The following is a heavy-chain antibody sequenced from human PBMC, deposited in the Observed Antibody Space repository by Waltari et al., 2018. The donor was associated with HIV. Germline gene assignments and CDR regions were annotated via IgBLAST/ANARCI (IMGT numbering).Heavy chain of an antibody. CDR2: IYTSGST. CDR1: GGSISRYY. V-gene: IGHV4-4*07. Sequence: QVQLQESGPGLVKPSETLSPTCTVSGGSISRYYWRWIQKPAGKGLEWIGRIYTSGSTNYNPSLKSRVTMSVDTSKNQFSLKLSSVTAADTAVYYCARFVGSSWVHGMDVWGQGTTVTVSS. J-gene: IGHJ6*02. CDR3: ARFVGSSWVHGMDV. D-gene: IGHD6-13*01.